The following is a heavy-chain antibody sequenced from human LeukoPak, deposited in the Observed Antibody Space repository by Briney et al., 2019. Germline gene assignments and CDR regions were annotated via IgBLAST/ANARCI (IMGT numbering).Heavy chain of an antibody. CDR2: ISDSGGST. CDR3: AKDLSSGWYIFDY. CDR1: GFTFSSYA. D-gene: IGHD6-19*01. J-gene: IGHJ4*02. V-gene: IGHV3-23*01. Sequence: GGSLRLSCAASGFTFSSYAMSWVRQAPGKGLEWVSGISDSGGSTYYADSVKGRFTISRDNSKNTLYLQMNSLRAEDTAVYYCAKDLSSGWYIFDYWGQGTLVTVSS.